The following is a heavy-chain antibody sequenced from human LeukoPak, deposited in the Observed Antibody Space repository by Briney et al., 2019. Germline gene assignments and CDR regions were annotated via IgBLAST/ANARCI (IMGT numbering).Heavy chain of an antibody. J-gene: IGHJ6*02. CDR2: IKEDGSEK. CDR1: GFTYDSYW. CDR3: GMAMDV. D-gene: IGHD5-24*01. Sequence: GGSLRLSCAASGFTYDSYWMSWVRQAPGKGLEWVANIKEDGSEKYYVDSVKGRFTISRDNAKNSLYLQMSSLRAEDTAVYYCGMAMDVWGRGTTVTVSS. V-gene: IGHV3-7*05.